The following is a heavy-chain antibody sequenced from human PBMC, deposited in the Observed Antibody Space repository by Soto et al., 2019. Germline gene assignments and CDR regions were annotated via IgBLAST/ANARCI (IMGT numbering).Heavy chain of an antibody. D-gene: IGHD4-17*01. CDR2: ISSSSYI. Sequence: GSLRLSCAASGFTFSSYSMNWVRQAPGKGLEWVSSISSSSYIYYADSVKGRFTISRDNAKNSLYLQMNSLRAEDTAVYYCARDGAVTDAFDIWGQGTMVTVSS. J-gene: IGHJ3*02. CDR1: GFTFSSYS. V-gene: IGHV3-21*01. CDR3: ARDGAVTDAFDI.